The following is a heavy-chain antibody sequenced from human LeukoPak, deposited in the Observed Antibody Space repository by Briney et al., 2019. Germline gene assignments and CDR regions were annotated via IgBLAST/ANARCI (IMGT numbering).Heavy chain of an antibody. CDR3: ASQGDTAMGPSDY. Sequence: GGSLRLSCAASGFTFSSYGMHWVRQAPGKGLEWVAFIRYDGSNKSYADSVKGRFTISRDNSKNTLYLQMNSLRAEDTAVYYCASQGDTAMGPSDYWGQGTLVTVSS. CDR1: GFTFSSYG. V-gene: IGHV3-30*02. CDR2: IRYDGSNK. D-gene: IGHD5-18*01. J-gene: IGHJ4*02.